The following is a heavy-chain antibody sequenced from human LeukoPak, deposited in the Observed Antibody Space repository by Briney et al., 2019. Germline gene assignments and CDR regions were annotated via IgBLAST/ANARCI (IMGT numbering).Heavy chain of an antibody. V-gene: IGHV3-23*01. CDR3: AKDIITLVRGVRTPYFDD. Sequence: GGSLRLSCAPSGFTFSTYGMSWVRQAPVKGLEWVSAISGSGGSTSYADSVKGRFTISRDNSKNTLYLQMNSLRAGDTAVYYCAKDIITLVRGVRTPYFDDWGQGTLVTVSS. J-gene: IGHJ4*02. CDR1: GFTFSTYG. D-gene: IGHD3-10*01. CDR2: ISGSGGST.